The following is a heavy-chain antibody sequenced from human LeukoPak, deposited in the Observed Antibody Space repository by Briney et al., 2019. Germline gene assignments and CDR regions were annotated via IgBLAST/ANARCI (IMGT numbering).Heavy chain of an antibody. CDR2: MNPINGNT. D-gene: IGHD6-13*01. V-gene: IGHV1-18*01. J-gene: IGHJ4*02. Sequence: GASVKVSCKATGFTFTNYDINWVRQATGQGLEWMGWMNPINGNTNYAQKLQGRVTMTTDTSTSTAYMELRSLRSDDTAVYYCARVGRIAEAYYFDYWGQGTLVTVSS. CDR3: ARVGRIAEAYYFDY. CDR1: GFTFTNYD.